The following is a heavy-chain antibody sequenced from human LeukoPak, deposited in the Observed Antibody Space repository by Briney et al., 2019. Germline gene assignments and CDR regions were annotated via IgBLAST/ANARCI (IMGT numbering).Heavy chain of an antibody. Sequence: RASVKVSCKASGGTFSSYAISWVRQAPGQGLEWMGGIIPIFGTANYAQKFQGRVTITTDESTSTAYMGLSSLRSEDTAVYYCARSGNKWYYDSSGYYFDYWGQGTLVTVSS. CDR1: GGTFSSYA. V-gene: IGHV1-69*05. J-gene: IGHJ4*02. D-gene: IGHD3-22*01. CDR3: ARSGNKWYYDSSGYYFDY. CDR2: IIPIFGTA.